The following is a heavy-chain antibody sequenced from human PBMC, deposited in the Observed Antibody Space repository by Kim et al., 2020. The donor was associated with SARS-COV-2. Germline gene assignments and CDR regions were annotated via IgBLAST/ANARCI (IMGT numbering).Heavy chain of an antibody. J-gene: IGHJ4*02. V-gene: IGHV3-21*01. D-gene: IGHD5-18*01. CDR3: ARGPRGYSYGYVDY. Sequence: GSLKGRFTISRDKAKNSLYLQMNGRRAEDTAVYYCARGPRGYSYGYVDYWGQGTLVTVPS.